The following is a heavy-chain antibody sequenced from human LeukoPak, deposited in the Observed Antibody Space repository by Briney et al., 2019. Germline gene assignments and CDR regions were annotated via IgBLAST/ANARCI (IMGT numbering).Heavy chain of an antibody. CDR1: GFTFSSYG. Sequence: GGSPRLSCAASGFTFSSYGMHWVRQAPGKGLEWVAVIWYDGSNKYYADSVKGRFTISRDNSKNTLYLQMNSLRAEDTAVYYCAKDDSVLKYYFDYWGQGTLVTVSS. V-gene: IGHV3-33*06. D-gene: IGHD3-22*01. CDR3: AKDDSVLKYYFDY. J-gene: IGHJ4*02. CDR2: IWYDGSNK.